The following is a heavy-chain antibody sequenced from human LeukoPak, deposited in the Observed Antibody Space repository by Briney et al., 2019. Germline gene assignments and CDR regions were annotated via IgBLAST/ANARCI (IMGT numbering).Heavy chain of an antibody. V-gene: IGHV4-39*07. CDR3: ARVRGDSPYSFDY. J-gene: IGHJ4*02. D-gene: IGHD2-21*02. CDR2: IYYSGST. Sequence: SETLSLTCTVSGGSISSFSYYWGWIRQPPGRGLEWIGTIYYSGSTYYNPSLKSRVTISTDTSKNQFSLNLRSVTAADTAVYYCARVRGDSPYSFDYWGRGTLVTVSS. CDR1: GGSISSFSYY.